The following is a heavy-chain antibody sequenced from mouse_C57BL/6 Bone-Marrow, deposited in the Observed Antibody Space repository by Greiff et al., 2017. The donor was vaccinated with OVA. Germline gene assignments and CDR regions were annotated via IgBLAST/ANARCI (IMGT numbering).Heavy chain of an antibody. CDR2: IHPNSGST. J-gene: IGHJ1*03. V-gene: IGHV1-64*01. Sequence: VQLQQSGPELVKPGASVKLSCKASGYTFTSYWMHWVKQRPGQGLEWIGMIHPNSGSTNYNEKFKSKATLTVDKSSSTAYMQLSSLTSEDSAVYYCARCYYGSSRYFDVWGTGTTVTVSS. D-gene: IGHD1-1*01. CDR3: ARCYYGSSRYFDV. CDR1: GYTFTSYW.